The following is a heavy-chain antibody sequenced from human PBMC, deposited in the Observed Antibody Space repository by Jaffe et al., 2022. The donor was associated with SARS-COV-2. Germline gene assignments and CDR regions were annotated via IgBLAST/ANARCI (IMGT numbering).Heavy chain of an antibody. J-gene: IGHJ4*02. CDR3: ARGGIAAAGG. CDR2: INHSGST. D-gene: IGHD6-13*01. CDR1: GGSFSGYY. Sequence: QVQLQQWGAGLLKPSETLSLTCAVYGGSFSGYYWSWIRQPPGKGLEWIGEINHSGSTNYNPSLKSRVTISVDTSKNQFSLKLSSVTAADTAVYYCARGGIAAAGGWGQGTLVTVSS. V-gene: IGHV4-34*01.